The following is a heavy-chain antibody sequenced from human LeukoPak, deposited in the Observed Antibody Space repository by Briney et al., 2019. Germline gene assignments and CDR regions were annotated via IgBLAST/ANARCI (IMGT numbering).Heavy chain of an antibody. CDR3: AGASLAYFDY. CDR1: GFTFSSYA. V-gene: IGHV3-23*03. D-gene: IGHD1-26*01. Sequence: PGGSLRLSCAASGFTFSSYAMTWVRQAPGKGLEWVSVIYSGGSTYYADSVKGRFTISRDNSKNTLFLQMNRLRAEDTAVYYCAGASLAYFDYWGQGTLVTVSS. J-gene: IGHJ4*02. CDR2: IYSGGST.